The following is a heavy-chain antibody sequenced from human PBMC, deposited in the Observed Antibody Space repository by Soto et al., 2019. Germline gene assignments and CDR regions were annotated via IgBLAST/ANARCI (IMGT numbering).Heavy chain of an antibody. D-gene: IGHD6-13*01. CDR1: GFTFSSYA. CDR3: AKDTAIAAADYFDY. J-gene: IGHJ4*02. V-gene: IGHV3-23*01. Sequence: GESLKISCAASGFTFSSYAMSWVRQAPGKGLEWVSAISGSGGSTYYADSVKGRFTISRDNSKNTLYLQMNSLRAEDTAVYYCAKDTAIAAADYFDYWGQGTLVTVSS. CDR2: ISGSGGST.